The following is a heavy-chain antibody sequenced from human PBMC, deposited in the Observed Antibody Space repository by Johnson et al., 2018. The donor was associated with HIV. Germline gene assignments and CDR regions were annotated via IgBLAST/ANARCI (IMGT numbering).Heavy chain of an antibody. D-gene: IGHD1-26*01. J-gene: IGHJ3*02. CDR3: ARDLSEGELGHAFDI. V-gene: IGHV3-66*01. CDR2: IYSDGST. Sequence: VQLVESGGGLVQPGGSLRLSCAASGFTVSGNYMNWVRQAPGKGLEWVSVIYSDGSTYYADSVQGRFNLSRDNSQNTLYLQMNSLRAEDTAVYFCARDLSEGELGHAFDIWGQGTMVTVSS. CDR1: GFTVSGNY.